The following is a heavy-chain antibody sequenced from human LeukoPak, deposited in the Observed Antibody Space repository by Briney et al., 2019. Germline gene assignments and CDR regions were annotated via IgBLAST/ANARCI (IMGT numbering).Heavy chain of an antibody. CDR3: ARERPAAKYNWLDP. J-gene: IGHJ5*02. D-gene: IGHD2-2*01. CDR2: IYSRGST. CDR1: GGSISSYY. Sequence: SETLSLTCTVSGGSISSYYWSWIRQPAGKGLEWIGRIYSRGSTNYNPSLKSRVTMSVDTSKNQFSLKLSSVTAADTAVYYCARERPAAKYNWLDPWGQGTLVTVSS. V-gene: IGHV4-4*07.